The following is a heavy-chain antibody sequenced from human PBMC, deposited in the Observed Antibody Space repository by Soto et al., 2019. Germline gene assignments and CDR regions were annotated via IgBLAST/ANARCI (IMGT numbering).Heavy chain of an antibody. J-gene: IGHJ4*02. CDR1: GYTFTSYP. CDR2: INAGNGDT. Sequence: ASVKVSCKASGYTFTSYPMHWVRQAPGQRLEWMGWINAGNGDTKYSQKFQGRVTITRDTSASTAYMELSSLRSEDTAVYYCARYWTHYDSSGPGDYWGQGTLVTVSS. CDR3: ARYWTHYDSSGPGDY. D-gene: IGHD3-22*01. V-gene: IGHV1-3*01.